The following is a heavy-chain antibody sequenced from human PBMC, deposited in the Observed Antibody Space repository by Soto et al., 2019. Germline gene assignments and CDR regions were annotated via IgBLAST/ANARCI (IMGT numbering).Heavy chain of an antibody. D-gene: IGHD3-16*02. J-gene: IGHJ4*02. Sequence: PRGSLRLSCAASGFTFSSYAMSWVRQAPGKGLEWVSAISGSGGSTYYADSVKGRFTISRDNSKNTLYLQMNSLRAEDTAVYYCAKDYWKMITFGGVIVATSYFDYWGQGTLVTVSS. CDR1: GFTFSSYA. CDR3: AKDYWKMITFGGVIVATSYFDY. CDR2: ISGSGGST. V-gene: IGHV3-23*01.